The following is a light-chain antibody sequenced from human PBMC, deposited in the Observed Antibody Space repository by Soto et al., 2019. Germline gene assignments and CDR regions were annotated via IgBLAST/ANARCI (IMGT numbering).Light chain of an antibody. V-gene: IGKV3-15*01. Sequence: EIVMTQSPATLSVAPGERATLSCRASQSVSSNLAWYQQKPGQAPRLLIYGASTRATGIPARFSGSGSGTDFTLTISRLEPEDFATYYCQQSYSTPRTFGQGTKVDI. CDR2: GAS. J-gene: IGKJ1*01. CDR1: QSVSSN. CDR3: QQSYSTPRT.